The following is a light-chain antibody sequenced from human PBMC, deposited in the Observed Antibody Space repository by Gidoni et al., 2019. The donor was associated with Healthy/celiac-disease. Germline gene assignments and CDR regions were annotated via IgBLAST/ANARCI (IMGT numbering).Light chain of an antibody. J-gene: IGLJ3*02. CDR2: EDN. Sequence: NFMLTQPHSVSESPGKPVTISCTGSSGSIASNYVQWYQQRPGSAPTTVIYEDNQRPSGVPDRFSGSIDSSSNSASLTISGLKTEDEADYYCQSYDSSNSWVFGGGTKLTVL. CDR1: SGSIASNY. CDR3: QSYDSSNSWV. V-gene: IGLV6-57*02.